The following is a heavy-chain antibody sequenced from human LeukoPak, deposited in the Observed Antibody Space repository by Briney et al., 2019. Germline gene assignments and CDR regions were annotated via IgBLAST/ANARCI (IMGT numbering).Heavy chain of an antibody. CDR1: GFTFNTYI. J-gene: IGHJ4*02. CDR3: ATEYYGSVSYYDY. V-gene: IGHV3-48*04. Sequence: GGSLRLSCAASGFTFNTYIMDWVRQAPGKGLEWVSYISSRTGTVYYADSVKGRFTISRDNAKNSLYLQMNGLRAEDTAVYYCATEYYGSVSYYDYWGQGTLVTVSS. D-gene: IGHD3-10*01. CDR2: ISSRTGTV.